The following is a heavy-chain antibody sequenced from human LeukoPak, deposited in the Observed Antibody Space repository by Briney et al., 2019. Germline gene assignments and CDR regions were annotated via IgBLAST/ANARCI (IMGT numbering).Heavy chain of an antibody. Sequence: GGSLRLSCAASGFTFSSYSMSWVRQAPGKGLEWVSYISSSSSTIYYADSVKGRFTISRDNAKNSLYLQMNSLRAEDTAVYYCARSTIVGATRLDYWGQGTLVTVSS. J-gene: IGHJ4*02. CDR1: GFTFSSYS. D-gene: IGHD1-26*01. V-gene: IGHV3-48*04. CDR3: ARSTIVGATRLDY. CDR2: ISSSSSTI.